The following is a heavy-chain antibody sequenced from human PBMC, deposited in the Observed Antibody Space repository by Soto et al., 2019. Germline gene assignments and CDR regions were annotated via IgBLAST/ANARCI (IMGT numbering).Heavy chain of an antibody. J-gene: IGHJ5*02. V-gene: IGHV3-23*01. D-gene: IGHD4-17*01. CDR1: GFTFSSYA. CDR2: ISGSGGST. Sequence: EVPLLESGGGLVQPGGSLRLSCAASGFTFSSYAMSWVRQAPGKGLEWVSVISGSGGSTYYADSVKGRFTISRDNSTNTLYLQMNSLRAEDTGVYYCAQDPLGDYLLNWFDPWGQGTLVTVSS. CDR3: AQDPLGDYLLNWFDP.